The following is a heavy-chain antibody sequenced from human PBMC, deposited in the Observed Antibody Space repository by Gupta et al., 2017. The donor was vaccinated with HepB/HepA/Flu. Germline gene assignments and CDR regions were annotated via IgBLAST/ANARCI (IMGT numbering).Heavy chain of an antibody. J-gene: IGHJ4*02. D-gene: IGHD2-8*02. CDR1: GFTFSNYW. CDR3: ARGGVAPGTY. V-gene: IGHV3-7*01. CDR2: INEDGSKI. Sequence: EVQLVESGGALVQPGGSLRLSCVASGFTFSNYWMIWVRQAPEKGLEWVANINEDGSKIFYLDSVKGRFTISRDNAQKSVFLQMDSLGAEDTAIYYCARGGVAPGTYWGQGAQGTVSS.